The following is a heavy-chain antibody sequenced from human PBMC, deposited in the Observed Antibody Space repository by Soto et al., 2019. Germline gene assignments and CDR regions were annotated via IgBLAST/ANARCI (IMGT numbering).Heavy chain of an antibody. V-gene: IGHV1-3*01. Sequence: ASVKVSCKASGYTFTSYAMQWVRQAPGQRLEWMGWINAGNGNTKYSQKFQGRVTITRDTSASTAYMELSSLRSEDTAVYYCARYFDWLSSMDVWGQGTTVTVSS. CDR3: ARYFDWLSSMDV. CDR2: INAGNGNT. CDR1: GYTFTSYA. D-gene: IGHD3-9*01. J-gene: IGHJ6*02.